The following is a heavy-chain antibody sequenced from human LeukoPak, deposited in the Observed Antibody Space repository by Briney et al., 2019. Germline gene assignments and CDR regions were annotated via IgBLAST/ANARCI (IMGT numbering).Heavy chain of an antibody. D-gene: IGHD3-22*01. CDR3: ARHDSSGYSNFRH. J-gene: IGHJ1*01. V-gene: IGHV4-59*08. CDR2: IYYTGST. Sequence: SETLSLTCTVSGGSITSYYWSWIRQPPGKGLEWTGYIYYTGSTNYNPSLEGRVTISLDTSRNQFSLRLSSVTAADTAVYYCARHDSSGYSNFRHWGQGSLVTVSS. CDR1: GGSITSYY.